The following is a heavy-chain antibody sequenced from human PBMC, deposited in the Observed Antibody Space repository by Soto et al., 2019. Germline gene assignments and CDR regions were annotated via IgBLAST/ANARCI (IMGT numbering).Heavy chain of an antibody. D-gene: IGHD5-18*01. Sequence: EVAVAQSGGGSVPPGGSLRLSCTTSGFTFRNYYMTWVRQAPGKGLEWVANIRGDGKLKFLADSVKGRFTISRDNARNSVWRQMNSLRVDDTAVYFCAREVDADSDWGQGSLVTVSS. V-gene: IGHV3-7*03. CDR2: IRGDGKLK. J-gene: IGHJ1*01. CDR3: AREVDADSD. CDR1: GFTFRNYY.